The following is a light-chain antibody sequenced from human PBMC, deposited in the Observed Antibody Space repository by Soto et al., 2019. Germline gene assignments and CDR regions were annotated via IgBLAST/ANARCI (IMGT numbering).Light chain of an antibody. V-gene: IGLV2-8*01. CDR2: EVI. Sequence: QSALTQPPSASGSPGQSVTISCTETSSDVGGYNYVSWYQQHPGKAPKLLIYEVIKRPSGVPDRFSASRSGNTASLTVSGLQAEDEADYYCISYSGSKTPYVFGTGTKLTVL. J-gene: IGLJ1*01. CDR1: SSDVGGYNY. CDR3: ISYSGSKTPYV.